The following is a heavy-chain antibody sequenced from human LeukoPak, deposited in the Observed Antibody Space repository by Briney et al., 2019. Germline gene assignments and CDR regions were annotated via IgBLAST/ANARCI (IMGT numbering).Heavy chain of an antibody. Sequence: GASVKVSCKASGYTFTGYYMHWVRQAPGQGLEWMGWINPNSGGTNYAQKFQGRVTMTRDTSISTAYMELSRLRSDDTAVYYCARELRGYSGYEGFDYWGQETLVTVSS. CDR3: ARELRGYSGYEGFDY. J-gene: IGHJ4*02. D-gene: IGHD5-12*01. CDR2: INPNSGGT. CDR1: GYTFTGYY. V-gene: IGHV1-2*02.